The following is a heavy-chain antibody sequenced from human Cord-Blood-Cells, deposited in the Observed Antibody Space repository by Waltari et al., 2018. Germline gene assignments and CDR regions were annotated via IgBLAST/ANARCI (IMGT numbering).Heavy chain of an antibody. Sequence: QVQLQESGPGLVKPSQTLSLTCTVSGGSISSGSYYWSWIRQPAGKGLEWIGYIYTSGGTNYNPSLKRRVTISVDTSKNQFSLKLSSVTAADTAVYYCAIKRYSSSNWFDPWGQGTLVTVSS. CDR3: AIKRYSSSNWFDP. CDR1: GGSISSGSYY. V-gene: IGHV4-61*09. J-gene: IGHJ5*02. D-gene: IGHD6-6*01. CDR2: IYTSGGT.